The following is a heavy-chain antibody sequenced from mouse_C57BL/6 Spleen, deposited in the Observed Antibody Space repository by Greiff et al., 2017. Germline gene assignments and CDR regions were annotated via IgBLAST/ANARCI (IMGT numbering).Heavy chain of an antibody. CDR1: GYTFTSYW. CDR3: ARDGYYAYYAMDY. J-gene: IGHJ4*01. D-gene: IGHD2-3*01. V-gene: IGHV1-53*01. CDR2: INPSNGGT. Sequence: QVQLQQPGTELVKPGASVKLSCKASGYTFTSYWMHWVKQRPGQGLEWIGNINPSNGGTNYNEKFKSKATLTVDKSASTAYMQLSSLTSEDSAVYYCARDGYYAYYAMDYWGQGTSVTVSS.